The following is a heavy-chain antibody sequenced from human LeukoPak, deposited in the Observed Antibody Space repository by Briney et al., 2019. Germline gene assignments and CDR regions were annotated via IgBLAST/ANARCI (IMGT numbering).Heavy chain of an antibody. Sequence: GGSLRLSCATSGFTFSTYWMSWVRQAPGKGLEWVANIKQDGSETYYADSVKGRFTIFRDNTKNSLYLQMDSLRVEDTAVYYCANGDGFDYWGQGTLVTVSS. J-gene: IGHJ4*02. CDR1: GFTFSTYW. D-gene: IGHD5-24*01. V-gene: IGHV3-7*01. CDR2: IKQDGSET. CDR3: ANGDGFDY.